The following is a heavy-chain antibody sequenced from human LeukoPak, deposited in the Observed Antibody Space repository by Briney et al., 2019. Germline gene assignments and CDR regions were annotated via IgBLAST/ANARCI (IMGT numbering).Heavy chain of an antibody. CDR2: IYTSGST. Sequence: SETLSLTCTVSGGSISSYYWSWIRQPAGKGLEWIGRIYTSGSTNYNPSLKSRVTMSVDTSKNQFSLKLSSVTAADTAVYYCASRQFYHMVRGVIITGAFDIWGQGTMVTVSS. D-gene: IGHD3-10*01. V-gene: IGHV4-4*07. CDR1: GGSISSYY. J-gene: IGHJ3*02. CDR3: ASRQFYHMVRGVIITGAFDI.